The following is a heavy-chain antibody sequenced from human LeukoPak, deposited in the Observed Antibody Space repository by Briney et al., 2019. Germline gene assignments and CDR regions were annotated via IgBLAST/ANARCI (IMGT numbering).Heavy chain of an antibody. D-gene: IGHD3-22*01. CDR3: ARGRIRRYYDSSGSYFDY. CDR1: GGSFSGYY. Sequence: PSETLSLTCAAYGGSFSGYYWSWIRQPPGKGLEWIGEINHSGSTNYNPSLKSRVTISVDTSKNQFSLKLSSVTAADTAVYYCARGRIRRYYDSSGSYFDYWGQGTLVTVSS. CDR2: INHSGST. J-gene: IGHJ4*02. V-gene: IGHV4-34*01.